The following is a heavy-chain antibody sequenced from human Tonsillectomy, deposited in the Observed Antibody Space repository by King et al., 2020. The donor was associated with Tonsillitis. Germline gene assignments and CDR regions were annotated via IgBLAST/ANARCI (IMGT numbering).Heavy chain of an antibody. CDR3: TTGASMITFGGVIPNDY. Sequence: VQLVESGGGLVKPGESLRLSCAASGFTFSNAWMSWVRQAPGKGLEWVGRIKSNTDGGTADYAAPVKGRFTISRDDSKNTLYLQMNNLKTEDTAVYYCTTGASMITFGGVIPNDYWGQGTLVTVSS. CDR1: GFTFSNAW. D-gene: IGHD3-16*02. CDR2: IKSNTDGGTA. J-gene: IGHJ4*02. V-gene: IGHV3-15*01.